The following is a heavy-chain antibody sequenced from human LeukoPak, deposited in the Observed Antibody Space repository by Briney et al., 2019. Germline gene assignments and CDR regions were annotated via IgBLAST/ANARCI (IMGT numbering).Heavy chain of an antibody. CDR3: ARERHGSGRPFAF. CDR1: GFTVGSNY. Sequence: PGGSLRLFCSASGFTVGSNYMNWVRQAPGKGLEWVSILFSGGSTYYADSMTDRFTISRDDSKHTLYLQMNSLRADDTAVYDYARERHGSGRPFAFWGQGTLVTVSS. D-gene: IGHD3-10*01. V-gene: IGHV3-53*01. J-gene: IGHJ4*02. CDR2: LFSGGST.